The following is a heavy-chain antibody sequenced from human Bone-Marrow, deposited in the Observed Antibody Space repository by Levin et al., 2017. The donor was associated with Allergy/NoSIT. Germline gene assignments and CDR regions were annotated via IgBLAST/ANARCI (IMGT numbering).Heavy chain of an antibody. Sequence: GESLKISCAASGFTFSSYAMHWVRQAPGKGLEWVAVISYDGSNKYYADSVKGRFTISRDNSKNTLYLQMNSLRAEDTAVYYCARVSSSWAPTFDYWGQGTLVTVSS. CDR2: ISYDGSNK. V-gene: IGHV3-30-3*01. CDR1: GFTFSSYA. J-gene: IGHJ4*02. D-gene: IGHD6-13*01. CDR3: ARVSSSWAPTFDY.